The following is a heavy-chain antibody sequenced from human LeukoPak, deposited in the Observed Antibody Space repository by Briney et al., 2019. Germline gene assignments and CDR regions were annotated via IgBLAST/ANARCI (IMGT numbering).Heavy chain of an antibody. CDR2: MYTLGNT. Sequence: PGGSLRLSCAASGFTVSTNYMTWIRQAPGKGLEWVSVMYTLGNTNYADSVRGRFTISRDNSKNTLYLQMNSLRAEDTAVYYCARVKTGNWLSRGYYYMDVWGKGTTVTVSS. D-gene: IGHD1-1*01. CDR1: GFTVSTNY. J-gene: IGHJ6*03. CDR3: ARVKTGNWLSRGYYYMDV. V-gene: IGHV3-66*01.